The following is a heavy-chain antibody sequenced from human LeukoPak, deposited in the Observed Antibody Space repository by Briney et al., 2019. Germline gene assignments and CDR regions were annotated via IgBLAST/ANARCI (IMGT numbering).Heavy chain of an antibody. CDR1: GFTFDDYA. J-gene: IGHJ4*02. D-gene: IGHD1-26*01. CDR2: ISWNSGSI. Sequence: GGSLRLSCAASGFTFDDYAMHWVRQAPGKGLEWVSGISWNSGSIGYADSVKGRFTISRDNAKNSLYLQMNSLRAEDTALYYCAKDRYLGIVGATFDYWGQGTLVTVSS. CDR3: AKDRYLGIVGATFDY. V-gene: IGHV3-9*01.